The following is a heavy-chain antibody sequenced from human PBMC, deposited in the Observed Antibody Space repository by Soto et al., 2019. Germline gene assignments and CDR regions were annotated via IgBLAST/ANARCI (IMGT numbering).Heavy chain of an antibody. V-gene: IGHV1-69*13. Sequence: SVKVSCKASGVTFSSYAISWVRQAPGQGLEWMGGIIPIFGTANYAQEFQGRVTITADESTSLDYMELSSLRSEDTAVYYCAGRGFVVVPAAIPAYYYYGMDVWGQGTTVTVSS. D-gene: IGHD2-2*02. J-gene: IGHJ6*02. CDR1: GVTFSSYA. CDR2: IIPIFGTA. CDR3: AGRGFVVVPAAIPAYYYYGMDV.